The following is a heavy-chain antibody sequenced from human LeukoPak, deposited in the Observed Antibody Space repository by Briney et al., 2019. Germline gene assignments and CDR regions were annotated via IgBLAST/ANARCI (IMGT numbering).Heavy chain of an antibody. CDR2: ISYDGSNK. CDR1: GFTFSSYA. J-gene: IGHJ4*02. CDR3: ARDPVDSDFPAYYFDY. D-gene: IGHD4-11*01. Sequence: GGSLRLSCAASGFTFSSYAMHWVRQAPGKGLEWVAVISYDGSNKYYADSVKGRFTISRDNSKNTLYLQMNSLRAGNTAVYYCARDPVDSDFPAYYFDYWGQGTLVTVSS. V-gene: IGHV3-30-3*01.